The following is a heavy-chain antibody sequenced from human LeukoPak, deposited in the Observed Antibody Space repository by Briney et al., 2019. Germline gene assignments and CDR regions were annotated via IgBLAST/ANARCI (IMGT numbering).Heavy chain of an antibody. CDR1: GGSISSSY. J-gene: IGHJ4*02. D-gene: IGHD6-25*01. V-gene: IGHV4-59*01. CDR2: IHYSGNT. CDR3: ARDTVGSSGTFDY. Sequence: PSETLSLTCTVSGGSISSSYWSWIRQPPGKGLDWIGYIHYSGNTNSNPSLKSRVTMSVDTSNNQFSLKLTSVTAADTAVYYCARDTVGSSGTFDYWGQGTLVTVSS.